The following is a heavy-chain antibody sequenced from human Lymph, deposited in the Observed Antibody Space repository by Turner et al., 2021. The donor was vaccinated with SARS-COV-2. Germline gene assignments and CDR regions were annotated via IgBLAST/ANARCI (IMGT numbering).Heavy chain of an antibody. V-gene: IGHV3-21*01. CDR1: GFTFSTYS. CDR3: ARDIPTTADYFDY. CDR2: ISSSSSDI. D-gene: IGHD4-17*01. Sequence: EVQLVESGGGLVKPGGSLRLPCAASGFTFSTYSMNWVRQAPGKGLEWISSISSSSSDIYYADSVKGRFTISRDDAKNSLYLQMNSLRAEDTAVYYCARDIPTTADYFDYWGQGTLVTVSS. J-gene: IGHJ4*02.